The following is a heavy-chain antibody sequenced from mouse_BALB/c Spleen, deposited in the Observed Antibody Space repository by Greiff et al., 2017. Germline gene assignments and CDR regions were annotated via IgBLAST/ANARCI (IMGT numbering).Heavy chain of an antibody. CDR3: ASYGDWFAY. J-gene: IGHJ3*01. D-gene: IGHD2-13*01. CDR1: GYTFTDYW. CDR2: IDTSDSYT. Sequence: LVESGAELARPGASVKMSCKASGYTFTDYWMHWVKQRPGQGLEWIGAIDTSDSYTSYNQKFKGKATLTVDESSSTAYMQLSSLTSEDSAVYYCASYGDWFAYWGQGTLVTVSA. V-gene: IGHV1-69*02.